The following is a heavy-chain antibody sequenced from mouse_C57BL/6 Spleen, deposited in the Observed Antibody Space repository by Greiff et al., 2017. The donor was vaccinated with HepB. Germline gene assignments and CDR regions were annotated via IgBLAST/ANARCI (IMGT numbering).Heavy chain of an antibody. J-gene: IGHJ2*01. D-gene: IGHD2-5*01. Sequence: QVQLQQPGAELVKPGASVKLSCKASGYTFTSYWMHWVKQRPGQGLEWIGMIHTNSGSTNYNEKFKSRATLTVDKTSSTAYMQLSSLTSEDSAVYYCAREVTGGFDYWGQGTTLTVSS. CDR1: GYTFTSYW. CDR3: AREVTGGFDY. CDR2: IHTNSGST. V-gene: IGHV1-64*01.